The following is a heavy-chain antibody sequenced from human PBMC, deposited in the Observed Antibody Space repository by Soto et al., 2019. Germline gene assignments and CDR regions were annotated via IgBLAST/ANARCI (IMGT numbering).Heavy chain of an antibody. J-gene: IGHJ4*02. CDR1: GFPFTGYA. D-gene: IGHD6-13*01. CDR3: ALRAGPL. CDR2: ISSSSNTI. Sequence: GGSLRLSCAASGFPFTGYAMHWVRQAPGKGLEWISYISSSSNTIYYADSVKGRFTISRDNAKNSLYLQMNSLRAEDTAVYYCALRAGPLGGQGTLVTVSS. V-gene: IGHV3-48*01.